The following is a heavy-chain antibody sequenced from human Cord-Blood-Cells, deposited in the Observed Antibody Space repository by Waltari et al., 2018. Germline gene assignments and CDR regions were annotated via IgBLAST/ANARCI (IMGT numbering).Heavy chain of an antibody. V-gene: IGHV4-39*07. CDR1: GGSISSSSYY. D-gene: IGHD6-13*01. CDR3: ARPGRAAGIDFDY. Sequence: QLQLQESGPGLVKPSETLSLTCTVSGGSISSSSYYWGWIRQPPGKGLEWIGSIYYSGRTYYNPALKSRVTISVDTSKNQFSLKLSSVTAADTAVYYCARPGRAAGIDFDYWGQGTLVTVSS. J-gene: IGHJ4*02. CDR2: IYYSGRT.